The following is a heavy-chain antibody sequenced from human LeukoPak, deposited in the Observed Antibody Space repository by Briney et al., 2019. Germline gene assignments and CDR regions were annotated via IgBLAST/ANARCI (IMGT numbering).Heavy chain of an antibody. Sequence: ASVKVSCKVSGYTLTELSMHWVRQAPGKGLEWMGGFDPEDGETIYAQKFQGRVTMTEDTSTDTAYMELSSLRSEDTAVYYCATQTPDILTGYYYYGMDVRGQGTTVTVSS. CDR1: GYTLTELS. CDR3: ATQTPDILTGYYYYGMDV. V-gene: IGHV1-24*01. J-gene: IGHJ6*02. D-gene: IGHD3-9*01. CDR2: FDPEDGET.